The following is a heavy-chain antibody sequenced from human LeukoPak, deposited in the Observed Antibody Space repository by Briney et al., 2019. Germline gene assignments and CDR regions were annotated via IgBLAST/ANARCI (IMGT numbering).Heavy chain of an antibody. Sequence: GGSLRLSCAASGFTVSSNYMSWVRQAPGKGLEWVSVIYSGGSTYYADSVKGRFTISRHNSKNTLYLQMNSLRAEDTAVYYCARGPSSNYGDYDYYYYYGMDVWGQGTTVTVSS. CDR1: GFTVSSNY. V-gene: IGHV3-53*04. CDR2: IYSGGST. J-gene: IGHJ6*02. CDR3: ARGPSSNYGDYDYYYYYGMDV. D-gene: IGHD4-17*01.